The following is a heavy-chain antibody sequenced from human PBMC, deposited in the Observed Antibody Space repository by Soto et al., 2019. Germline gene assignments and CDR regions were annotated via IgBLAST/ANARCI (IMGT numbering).Heavy chain of an antibody. CDR3: ARVIGGLYYFDY. CDR1: GDSFTRYA. D-gene: IGHD3-16*01. V-gene: IGHV1-3*01. Sequence: TSVKVSCEACGDSFTRYAMHWVRQAPGQRLEWMGWINAGNGSTKSSQKFQGRVTITRDTSASTAYMELSSLRSEDTAVYYCARVIGGLYYFDYWGQGTLVTVSS. CDR2: INAGNGST. J-gene: IGHJ4*02.